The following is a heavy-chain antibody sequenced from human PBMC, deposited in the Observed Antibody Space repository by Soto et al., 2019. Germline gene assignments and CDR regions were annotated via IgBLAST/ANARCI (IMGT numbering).Heavy chain of an antibody. CDR3: ARGPSSGWYFEY. D-gene: IGHD6-19*01. J-gene: IGHJ4*02. Sequence: SETLSLTCAVYGGFLNEYYWSWIRQPPGKGLAWIGEINHSGSTKYNPSLKGRVTLSVDRSKNRFSLNLSSVTAADTAVYYCARGPSSGWYFEYWGQGALVTVSS. V-gene: IGHV4-34*01. CDR1: GGFLNEYY. CDR2: INHSGST.